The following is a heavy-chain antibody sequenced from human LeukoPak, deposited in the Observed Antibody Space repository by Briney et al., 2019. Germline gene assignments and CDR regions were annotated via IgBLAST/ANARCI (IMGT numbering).Heavy chain of an antibody. J-gene: IGHJ4*02. CDR1: GVSISSYY. Sequence: PSETLSLTCTVSGVSISSYYWSWIRQPPGKGLEWIGYIYYSGSTNYNPSLKSRVTISVDTSKNQFSLKLSSVTAADTAVYYCARAHDYGEDFDYWGQGTLVTVSS. D-gene: IGHD4-17*01. V-gene: IGHV4-59*01. CDR3: ARAHDYGEDFDY. CDR2: IYYSGST.